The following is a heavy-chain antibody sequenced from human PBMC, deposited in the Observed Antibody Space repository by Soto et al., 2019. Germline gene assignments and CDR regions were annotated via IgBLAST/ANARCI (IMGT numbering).Heavy chain of an antibody. CDR2: ISSNGGST. Sequence: GGSLRLSCAASGFTFSSYAMHWVRQAPGKGLEYVSAISSNGGSTYYANSVKGRFTISRDNSKNTLYLQMGSLRAEDMAVYYCARSRRDYGDYCFKHWGQGTLVTVSS. J-gene: IGHJ1*01. D-gene: IGHD4-17*01. CDR3: ARSRRDYGDYCFKH. V-gene: IGHV3-64*01. CDR1: GFTFSSYA.